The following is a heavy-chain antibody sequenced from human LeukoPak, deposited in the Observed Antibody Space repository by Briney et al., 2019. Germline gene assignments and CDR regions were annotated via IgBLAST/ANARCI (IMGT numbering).Heavy chain of an antibody. J-gene: IGHJ4*02. CDR1: GGSISSYY. D-gene: IGHD3-22*01. CDR2: LYHSGSS. V-gene: IGHV4-59*04. CDR3: ARRFGRSGYYS. Sequence: SETLSLTCTVSGGSISSYYWSWIRQPPGKGLEWIGSLYHSGSSYYNPSLKSRVTISLDTSKNQFSLKLSSVTAADTAVYYCARRFGRSGYYSWGQGTLVTVSS.